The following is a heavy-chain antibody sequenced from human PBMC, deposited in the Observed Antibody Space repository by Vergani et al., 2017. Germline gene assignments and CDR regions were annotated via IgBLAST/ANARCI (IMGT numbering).Heavy chain of an antibody. CDR3: ARGHTAMVRGAFDI. D-gene: IGHD5-18*01. CDR2: INHSGST. V-gene: IGHV4-34*01. J-gene: IGHJ3*02. CDR1: GFTFSSYG. Sequence: QVQLVESGGGVVQPGRSLRLSCAASGFTFSSYGMHWVRQAPGKGLEWIGEINHSGSTNYNPSLKSRVTISVDTSKNQFSLKLSSVTAADTAVYYCARGHTAMVRGAFDIWGQGTMVTVSS.